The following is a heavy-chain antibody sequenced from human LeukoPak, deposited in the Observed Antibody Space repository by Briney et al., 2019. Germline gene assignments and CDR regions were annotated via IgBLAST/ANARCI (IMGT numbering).Heavy chain of an antibody. CDR3: ARDTYYYDSSGYYPFDY. V-gene: IGHV1-69*04. D-gene: IGHD3-22*01. CDR2: IIPILGIA. J-gene: IGHJ4*02. Sequence: SVKVSCKASGGTFGSYAISWVRQAPGQGLEWMGRIIPILGIANYAQKFQGRVTITADKSTSTAYMELSSLRSEDTAVYYCARDTYYYDSSGYYPFDYWGQGTLVTVSS. CDR1: GGTFGSYA.